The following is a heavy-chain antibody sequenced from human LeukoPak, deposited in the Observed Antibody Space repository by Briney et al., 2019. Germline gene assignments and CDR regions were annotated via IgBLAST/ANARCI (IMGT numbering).Heavy chain of an antibody. CDR2: ISYSGTT. J-gene: IGHJ2*01. Sequence: SETLSLTCTLSGGSISSPDYYWSWIRQPPGKGLEWIGHISYSGTTFYNPSLGSRVTVSVDTSKNQISLKLTSLSVADTAVYFCARNLPDTYGSGSFDGAWYFDLWGRGTQTIVSS. CDR1: GGSISSPDYY. D-gene: IGHD3-10*01. CDR3: ARNLPDTYGSGSFDGAWYFDL. V-gene: IGHV4-30-4*01.